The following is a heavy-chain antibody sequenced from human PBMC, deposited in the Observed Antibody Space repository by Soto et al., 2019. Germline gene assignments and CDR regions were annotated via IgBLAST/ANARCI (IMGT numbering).Heavy chain of an antibody. D-gene: IGHD3-3*01. J-gene: IGHJ5*02. CDR2: IIPIFGTA. CDR1: GGTFSIYA. CDR3: AAGTYYDFWSGYNWFDP. Sequence: SVKASCKASGGTFSIYAISWVRQAPGQGLEWMGGIIPIFGTANYAQKFQGRVTITADESTSTAYMELSSLRSEDTAVYYCAAGTYYDFWSGYNWFDPWGQGTLVTVSS. V-gene: IGHV1-69*13.